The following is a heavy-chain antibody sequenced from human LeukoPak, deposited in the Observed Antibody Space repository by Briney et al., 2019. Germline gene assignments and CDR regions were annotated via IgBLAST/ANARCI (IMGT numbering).Heavy chain of an antibody. V-gene: IGHV3-11*01. Sequence: GGSLRLSCAASGFTFSDYYMSWIRQAPGKGLEWVSYISSSGSTIYYADSVKGRFTISRDNAKNSLYPQMNSLRAEDTAVYYCARVDKDYPYYFDYWGQGTLVTVSS. J-gene: IGHJ4*02. CDR1: GFTFSDYY. D-gene: IGHD2-2*03. CDR2: ISSSGSTI. CDR3: ARVDKDYPYYFDY.